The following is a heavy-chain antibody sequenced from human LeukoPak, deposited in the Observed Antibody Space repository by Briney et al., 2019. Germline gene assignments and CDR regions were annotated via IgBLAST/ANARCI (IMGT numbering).Heavy chain of an antibody. CDR2: ISSSSSYI. CDR1: GFTFSSYS. V-gene: IGHV3-21*04. J-gene: IGHJ4*02. CDR3: ARDLYSTKMYYYDSSGYFDY. D-gene: IGHD3-22*01. Sequence: GGSLRLSCAASGFTFSSYSMNWVRQAPGKGLEWVSSISSSSSYIYYADSVKGRFTISRDNAKNSLYLQMNSLRAEDTAVYYCARDLYSTKMYYYDSSGYFDYWGQGTLVTVSS.